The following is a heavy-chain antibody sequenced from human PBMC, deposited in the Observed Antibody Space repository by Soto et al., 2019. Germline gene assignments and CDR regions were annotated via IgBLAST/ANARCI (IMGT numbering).Heavy chain of an antibody. CDR1: GFTFSSYW. J-gene: IGHJ3*02. CDR2: IKPDGSEK. Sequence: EVQLVESGGGLVQPGGSLRLSCAATGFTFSSYWMSWVRKAPGKGLEWVANIKPDGSEKWYVDSVKGRFTISRDNAKNSLYLQMNSLRVEDTAVYYCARGDYYDSSGPFSDAFDIWGQGTLVTVSS. V-gene: IGHV3-7*04. CDR3: ARGDYYDSSGPFSDAFDI. D-gene: IGHD3-22*01.